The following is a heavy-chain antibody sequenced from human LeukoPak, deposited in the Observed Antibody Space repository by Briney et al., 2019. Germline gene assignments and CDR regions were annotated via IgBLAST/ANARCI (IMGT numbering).Heavy chain of an antibody. D-gene: IGHD3-3*01. CDR1: GYTFTGYY. CDR2: ISSSSSYI. Sequence: SCKASGYTFTGYYMHWVRQAPGKGLEWVSSISSSSSYIYYADSVKGRFTISRDNAKNSLYLQMNSLRAEDTAVYYCARLASILEWLYPDYYYYYMDVWGKGTTVTVSS. J-gene: IGHJ6*03. CDR3: ARLASILEWLYPDYYYYYMDV. V-gene: IGHV3-21*01.